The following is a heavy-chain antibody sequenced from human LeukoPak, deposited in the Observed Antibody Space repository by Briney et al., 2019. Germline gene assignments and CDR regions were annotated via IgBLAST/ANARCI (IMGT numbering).Heavy chain of an antibody. CDR1: GGSISSGSYY. Sequence: PSQTLSLTCTVSGGSISSGSYYWSWIRQPAGKGLEWIGRIYTSGSTNYNPSLKSRVTISIDTSKNQFSLKLNSVTAADTAVYYCARDRDRGTFRFDPWGQGTLVTVSS. D-gene: IGHD3-16*01. V-gene: IGHV4-61*02. CDR3: ARDRDRGTFRFDP. CDR2: IYTSGST. J-gene: IGHJ5*02.